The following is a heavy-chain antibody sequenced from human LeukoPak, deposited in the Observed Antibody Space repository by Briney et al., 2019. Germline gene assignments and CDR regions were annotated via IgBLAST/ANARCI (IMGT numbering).Heavy chain of an antibody. Sequence: SETLSLTCAVYGGSFSGYYWSWIRQPPGKGLEWTGEINHSGSTNYNPSLKSRVTISVDTSKNQFSLKLSSVTAADTAVYYCARATMVRGPVYWGQGTLVTVSS. CDR1: GGSFSGYY. CDR2: INHSGST. V-gene: IGHV4-34*01. J-gene: IGHJ4*02. D-gene: IGHD3-10*01. CDR3: ARATMVRGPVY.